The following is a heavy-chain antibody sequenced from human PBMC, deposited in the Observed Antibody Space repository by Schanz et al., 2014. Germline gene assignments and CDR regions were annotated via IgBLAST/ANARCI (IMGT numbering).Heavy chain of an antibody. CDR3: AASSGWHPSTDY. D-gene: IGHD6-19*01. CDR1: GFTFSSYW. J-gene: IGHJ4*02. Sequence: EVQLMESGGGLVKPGGSLRLSCAASGFTFSSYWMHWVRQVPGKGLVWVSRIKSDGSSTSYADSVKGRFTISRDNAKNTLYLQMTSLRAEDTAVYYCAASSGWHPSTDYWGQGTLVTVSS. CDR2: IKSDGSST. V-gene: IGHV3-74*02.